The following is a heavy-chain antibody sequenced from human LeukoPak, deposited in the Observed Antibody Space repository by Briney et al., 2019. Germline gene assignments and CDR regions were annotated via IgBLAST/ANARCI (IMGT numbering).Heavy chain of an antibody. CDR1: GFTFSSYE. CDR2: ISSSGSTI. Sequence: GGSLRLSCAASGFTFSSYEMNWVRQAPGKGLEWVSYISSSGSTIYYADSVKGRFTISRDNAKNSLYLQMNSLRAEDTAVYYCARDKGVLDFDYWGQGTLATVSS. V-gene: IGHV3-48*03. D-gene: IGHD2-8*01. CDR3: ARDKGVLDFDY. J-gene: IGHJ4*02.